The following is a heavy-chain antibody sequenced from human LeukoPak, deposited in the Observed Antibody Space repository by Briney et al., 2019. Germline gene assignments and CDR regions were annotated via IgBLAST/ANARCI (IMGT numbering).Heavy chain of an antibody. D-gene: IGHD5-18*01. Sequence: SGTLSLTCAVSGGSISSSNWWSWVRQPPGKGLEWIGEIYHSGSTNYNPSLKGRVTISVDKSKNQFSLKLSSVTAADTAVYYCARRDTAMVDAFDIWGQGTMVTVSS. CDR2: IYHSGST. J-gene: IGHJ3*02. V-gene: IGHV4-4*02. CDR3: ARRDTAMVDAFDI. CDR1: GGSISSSNW.